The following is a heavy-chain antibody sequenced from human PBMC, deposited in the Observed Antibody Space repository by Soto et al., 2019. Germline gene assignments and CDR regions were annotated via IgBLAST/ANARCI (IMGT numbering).Heavy chain of an antibody. CDR3: ARRRDGGSYNAFDI. CDR1: GDTCSNYW. CDR2: IYPGDSDT. Sequence: GVLQKIPSRVAGDTCSNYWIGWVRQMHGKGLEWMGIIYPGDSDTRYSPSFQGQVTISVDKSITTAYLQWSSLKASDTAMYYCARRRDGGSYNAFDIWGQGTMVTGSS. J-gene: IGHJ3*02. V-gene: IGHV5-51*01. D-gene: IGHD1-26*01.